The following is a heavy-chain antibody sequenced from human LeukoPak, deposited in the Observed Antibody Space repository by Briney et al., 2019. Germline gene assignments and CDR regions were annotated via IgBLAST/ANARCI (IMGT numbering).Heavy chain of an antibody. V-gene: IGHV4-34*01. D-gene: IGHD2-15*01. CDR1: CGSFSGYY. CDR3: ARTTEGYCRGRSCYSYYYYMDV. CDR2: INHSGST. J-gene: IGHJ6*03. Sequence: SETLSLTCAVYCGSFSGYYWSWIRQPPGKGLEWIGEINHSGSTNYNPSLKSRVTISVDTSKNQFSLKLSSVTAADTAVYYCARTTEGYCRGRSCYSYYYYMDVWGKGTTVTVSS.